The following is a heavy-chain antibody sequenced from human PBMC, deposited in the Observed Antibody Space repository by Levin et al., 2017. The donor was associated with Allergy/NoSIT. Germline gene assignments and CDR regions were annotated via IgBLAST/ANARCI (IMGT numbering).Heavy chain of an antibody. V-gene: IGHV3-23*01. Sequence: GGSLRLSCVASGFIFTHYGMSWVRQAPGKGLEWVSTISGGGETTLYADSVKGRFSISRINSNNTVFLQMNNLRGDDTAVYYCAKEGDRSYSGDVGFDNWGQGTHVTVSS. J-gene: IGHJ4*02. CDR1: GFIFTHYG. CDR3: AKEGDRSYSGDVGFDN. CDR2: ISGGGETT. D-gene: IGHD5-12*01.